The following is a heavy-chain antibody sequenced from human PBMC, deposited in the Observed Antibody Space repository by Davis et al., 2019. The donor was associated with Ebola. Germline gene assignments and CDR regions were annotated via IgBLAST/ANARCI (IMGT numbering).Heavy chain of an antibody. Sequence: GESLKISCAASGFTFSSYWMSWVRQAPGKGLEWVANIKQDGSEKYYVDSVKGRFTISRDNAKNSLYLQMNSLRAEDTAVYYCARRGDAYYYYYGMDVWGQGTTVTVSS. CDR1: GFTFSSYW. CDR2: IKQDGSEK. J-gene: IGHJ6*02. CDR3: ARRGDAYYYYYGMDV. V-gene: IGHV3-7*03. D-gene: IGHD3-16*01.